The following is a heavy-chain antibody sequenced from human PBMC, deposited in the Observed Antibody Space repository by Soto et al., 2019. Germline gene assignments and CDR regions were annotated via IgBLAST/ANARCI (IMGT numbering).Heavy chain of an antibody. CDR2: ISYDGSNK. Sequence: GGSLRLSCAASGFTFSSYGMHWVRQAPGKGLEWVAVISYDGSNKYYADSVKGRFTISRDNSNNTLYLQMNSLRAEDTAVYYCAKDRRYSNYYYYGMDVWGQGTTVTVSS. CDR1: GFTFSSYG. CDR3: AKDRRYSNYYYYGMDV. J-gene: IGHJ6*02. D-gene: IGHD4-4*01. V-gene: IGHV3-30*18.